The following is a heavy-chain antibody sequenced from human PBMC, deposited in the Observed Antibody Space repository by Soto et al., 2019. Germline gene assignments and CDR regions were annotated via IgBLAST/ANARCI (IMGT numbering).Heavy chain of an antibody. Sequence: ASVKVSCKASGYTFTGYYMHWVRQAPGQGLEWMGWINPNSGGTNYALKFQGRVTMTRDTSISTAYMELSRLRSDDTAVYYCAPSGGHYYDSSGYYLAEPYGMDVWGQGTTVTVSS. J-gene: IGHJ6*02. CDR2: INPNSGGT. D-gene: IGHD3-22*01. CDR1: GYTFTGYY. V-gene: IGHV1-2*02. CDR3: APSGGHYYDSSGYYLAEPYGMDV.